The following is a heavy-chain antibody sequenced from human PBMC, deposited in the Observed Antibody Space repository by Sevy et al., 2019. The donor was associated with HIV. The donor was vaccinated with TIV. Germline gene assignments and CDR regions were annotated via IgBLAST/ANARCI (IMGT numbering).Heavy chain of an antibody. V-gene: IGHV3-74*01. CDR3: ERVNIPAAE. D-gene: IGHD6-13*01. CDR2: INSDGSGT. J-gene: IGHJ1*01. CDR1: GFTFSTYW. Sequence: GGSLRLSCAASGFTFSTYWMHWVRQVPGKGLVWVSRINSDGSGTTYAGSVKGRFTISRDNAKNTLYLQMNSLRVEDTAVYYCERVNIPAAEWGQGALVTVSS.